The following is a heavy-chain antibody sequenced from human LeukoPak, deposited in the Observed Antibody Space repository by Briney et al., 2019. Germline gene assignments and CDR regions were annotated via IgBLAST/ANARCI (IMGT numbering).Heavy chain of an antibody. V-gene: IGHV3-23*01. Sequence: GGSLRLFCAASGFTFSTHAMIWVRQAPGKGPEWVSCITGSGSGSYYADSVKGRFTIYRDNSKNTLYLQMNSLRAEDTDVYYCAKERSEWLDFYYFDYWGQGTLVTVSS. D-gene: IGHD6-19*01. CDR1: GFTFSTHA. CDR2: ITGSGSGS. J-gene: IGHJ4*02. CDR3: AKERSEWLDFYYFDY.